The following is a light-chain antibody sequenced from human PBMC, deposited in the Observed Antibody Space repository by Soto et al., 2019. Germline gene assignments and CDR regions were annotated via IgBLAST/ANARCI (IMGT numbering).Light chain of an antibody. J-gene: IGKJ4*01. V-gene: IGKV1-39*01. CDR2: GAS. CDR1: RTINTY. Sequence: DVRMTQSPSSLSASVGDTITITCRASRTINTYLNWFQQKPGEPPRLLIYGASTLHDGVPSRFSGSGSGADLTLTISGLQPEDFASYHCQQTYSEISFGGGTKV. CDR3: QQTYSEIS.